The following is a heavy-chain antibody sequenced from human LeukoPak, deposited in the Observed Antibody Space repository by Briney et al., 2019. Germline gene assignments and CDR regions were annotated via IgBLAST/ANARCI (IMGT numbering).Heavy chain of an antibody. Sequence: GGSLRLSCAASGFTLNTRWMHWVRHAPGKGLVWVSRINGDGTTTSYADSVKGRLTISRVNAKSTLYLEMDSLRAEDTAIYYCARRWYTGTYYYFDLWGQGTLVTVSS. CDR1: GFTLNTRW. J-gene: IGHJ4*02. V-gene: IGHV3-74*01. CDR2: INGDGTTT. D-gene: IGHD1-26*01. CDR3: ARRWYTGTYYYFDL.